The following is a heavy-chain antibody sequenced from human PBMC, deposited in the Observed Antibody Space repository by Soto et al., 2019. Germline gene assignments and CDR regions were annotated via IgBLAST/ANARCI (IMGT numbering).Heavy chain of an antibody. Sequence: QVQLQQWGAGLLKPSETLSLTCGVYGGSFSGYQWNWNRQSPGQGLEWIGEINHSGTTKYNPSLESRINLSVDTSKKQFSLKMFSVTAADTAIYYCARGWRFDPWGQGTQVTVSS. J-gene: IGHJ5*02. CDR1: GGSFSGYQ. CDR3: ARGWRFDP. CDR2: INHSGTT. D-gene: IGHD1-1*01. V-gene: IGHV4-34*01.